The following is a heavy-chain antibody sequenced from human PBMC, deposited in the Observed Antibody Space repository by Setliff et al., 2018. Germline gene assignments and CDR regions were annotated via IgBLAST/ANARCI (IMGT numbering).Heavy chain of an antibody. CDR2: INPNSGGT. J-gene: IGHJ5*02. CDR3: ARSRLYGGWFDP. V-gene: IGHV1-2*02. D-gene: IGHD4-17*01. CDR1: GGSFSSYA. Sequence: ASVKVSCKASGGSFSSYAIIWVRQAPGQGLEWMGWINPNSGGTNYAQKFQGRVTMTRDTSISTAYMELSRLRSDDTAVYSCARSRLYGGWFDPWGQGTLVTVSS.